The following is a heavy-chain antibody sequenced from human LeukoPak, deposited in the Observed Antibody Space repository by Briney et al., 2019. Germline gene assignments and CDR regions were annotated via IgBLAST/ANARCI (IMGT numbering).Heavy chain of an antibody. CDR3: ARDHDRTTFDY. Sequence: ASVNVSCKASGGTFSSDAISWVRQAAGQGLEWMGWISAYNGNTNYAQKLQGRVTMTTDTSTSTAYMELRSLRSDDTAVYYCARDHDRTTFDYWGQGTLVTVSS. V-gene: IGHV1-18*01. D-gene: IGHD1-7*01. CDR1: GGTFSSDA. J-gene: IGHJ4*02. CDR2: ISAYNGNT.